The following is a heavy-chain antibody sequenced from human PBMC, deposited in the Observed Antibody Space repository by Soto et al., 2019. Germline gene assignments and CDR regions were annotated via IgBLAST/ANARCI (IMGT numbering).Heavy chain of an antibody. J-gene: IGHJ6*02. CDR1: GFTFSSYA. D-gene: IGHD3-16*02. V-gene: IGHV3-23*01. CDR3: AKVLGYRLDYYYGMDV. CDR2: ISGSGGST. Sequence: GGSLRLSCAASGFTFSSYAMSWVRQAPGKGLEWVSAISGSGGSTYYADSVKGRFTISRDNSKNTLYLQMNSLRAEDTAVYYCAKVLGYRLDYYYGMDVWGQGTTVTVSS.